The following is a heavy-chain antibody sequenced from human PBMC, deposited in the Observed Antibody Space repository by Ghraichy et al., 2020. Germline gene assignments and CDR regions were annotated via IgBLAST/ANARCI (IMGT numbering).Heavy chain of an antibody. J-gene: IGHJ4*02. Sequence: GGSLRLSCAASGFTVSSNTMSWVRQGPGKGLEWVSVIYSGGSTYYADSVKGRFTIPRHNSKNTLYLQMNSLRAEATAVDNCARVGMVTVFDYSGQGTLVTVSS. CDR1: GFTVSSNT. D-gene: IGHD5-18*01. V-gene: IGHV3-53*04. CDR3: ARVGMVTVFDY. CDR2: IYSGGST.